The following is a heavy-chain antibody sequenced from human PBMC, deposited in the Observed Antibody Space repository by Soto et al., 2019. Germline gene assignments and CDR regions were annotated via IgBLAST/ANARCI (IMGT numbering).Heavy chain of an antibody. CDR1: GGSISSYY. J-gene: IGHJ4*02. CDR3: ARNGGPDYYDSSGLDY. D-gene: IGHD3-22*01. Sequence: SETLSLTCTVSGGSISSYYWSWIRQPPGKGLEWIGYIYYSGSTNYNPSLKSRVTISVDTSKNQFSLKLSSVTAADTVLFYCARNGGPDYYDSSGLDYWGQGTLVTVSS. CDR2: IYYSGST. V-gene: IGHV4-59*01.